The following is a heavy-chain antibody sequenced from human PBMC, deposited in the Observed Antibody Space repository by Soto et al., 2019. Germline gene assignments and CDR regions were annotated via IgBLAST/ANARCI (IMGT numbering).Heavy chain of an antibody. CDR1: VFTFSSYA. Sequence: GGSLRLSCAASVFTFSSYAMSWVRQAPGKCLEWFSTISISSCRTXXADSGKGRXTISRDNSKNTXYLQMXSLRAEDTAVYYRAQAIFGVAPFDPWRQGTLVTXS. CDR2: ISISSCRT. D-gene: IGHD3-3*01. J-gene: IGHJ5*02. CDR3: AQAIFGVAPFDP. V-gene: IGHV3-23*01.